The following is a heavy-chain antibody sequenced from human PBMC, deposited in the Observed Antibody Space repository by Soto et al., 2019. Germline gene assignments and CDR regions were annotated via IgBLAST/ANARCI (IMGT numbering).Heavy chain of an antibody. J-gene: IGHJ4*02. Sequence: GASVKVSCKASGFTFTISSVQWVRQARGQRLEWIGWIVVDNGNTNYAEKFRERVSITTDTSTSTAYMELRSLRSDDTAVYYCAGEAPYNSGWYYSDCWGQGSPVTDSS. CDR1: GFTFTISS. CDR2: IVVDNGNT. D-gene: IGHD6-13*01. V-gene: IGHV1-58*01. CDR3: AGEAPYNSGWYYSDC.